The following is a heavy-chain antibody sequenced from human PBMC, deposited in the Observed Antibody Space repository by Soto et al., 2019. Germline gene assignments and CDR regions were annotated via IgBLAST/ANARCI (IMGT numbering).Heavy chain of an antibody. J-gene: IGHJ5*02. CDR3: ARLNGLSFLLSKTITWFDP. D-gene: IGHD1-20*01. V-gene: IGHV4-59*01. Sequence: SETLSLTCTVSACSISSYYWSWIRQPPGKGLEWIGYTYYSWITNYNPSLKSRVTISVDTSKNQFSLKLSSVTAADTAVYYCARLNGLSFLLSKTITWFDPWGQGTLVTVSS. CDR2: TYYSWIT. CDR1: ACSISSYY.